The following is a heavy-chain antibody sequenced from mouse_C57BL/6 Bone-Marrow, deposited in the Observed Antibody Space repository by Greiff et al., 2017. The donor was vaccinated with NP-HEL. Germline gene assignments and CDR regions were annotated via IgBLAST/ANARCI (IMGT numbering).Heavy chain of an antibody. CDR2: ISSGSSTI. CDR3: ARVYYGSRGYFDY. D-gene: IGHD1-1*01. Sequence: EVQVVESGGGLVKPGGSLKLSCAASGFTFSDYGMHWVRQAPEKGLEWVAYISSGSSTIYYADTVKGRFTISRDNAKNTLFLQMTSLRSEDTAMYYCARVYYGSRGYFDYWGQGTTLTVSS. CDR1: GFTFSDYG. V-gene: IGHV5-17*01. J-gene: IGHJ2*01.